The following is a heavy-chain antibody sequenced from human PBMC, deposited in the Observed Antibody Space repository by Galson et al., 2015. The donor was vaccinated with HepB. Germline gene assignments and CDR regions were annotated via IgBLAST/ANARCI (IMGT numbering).Heavy chain of an antibody. CDR2: ISYDGSNK. CDR1: GFTFSSYG. D-gene: IGHD5-24*01. J-gene: IGHJ3*02. CDR3: AKYAQRWLQLGDAFDI. Sequence: LRLSCAASGFTFSSYGMHWVRQAPGKGLEWVAVISYDGSNKYYADSVKGRFTISRDNSKNTLYLQMNSLRAEDTAVYYCAKYAQRWLQLGDAFDIWGQGTMVTVSS. V-gene: IGHV3-30*18.